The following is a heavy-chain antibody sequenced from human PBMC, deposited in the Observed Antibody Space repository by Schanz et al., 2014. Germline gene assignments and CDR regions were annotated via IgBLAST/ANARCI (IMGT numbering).Heavy chain of an antibody. CDR3: ARRKSDYGGPRDWFDP. CDR2: NSYYEAS. Sequence: QVQLQESGPGLVRPSETLSLTCTVSGGSISSYYWSWIRQSPGKGLEWIGDNSYYEASSYNPALRSRVALSLDTSKNQFSLSLLSVTAADTAVYFCARRKSDYGGPRDWFDPWGQGILVTVSS. V-gene: IGHV4-59*06. J-gene: IGHJ5*02. D-gene: IGHD2-21*01. CDR1: GGSISSYY.